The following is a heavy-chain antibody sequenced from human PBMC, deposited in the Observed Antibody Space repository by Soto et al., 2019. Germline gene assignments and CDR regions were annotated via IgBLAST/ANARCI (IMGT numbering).Heavy chain of an antibody. V-gene: IGHV3-30*19. Sequence: QVQLVESGGGVVQPGTSLRVSCVGSGFTFRSYVIHWVRQAPGKGLGWVALTSYDGRDKYYGASGRGRFTISRDNSRNTVDLQMDSLRLEDTALYYCARWGTTGGLDVWGQGTLVSVSS. CDR3: ARWGTTGGLDV. D-gene: IGHD3-16*01. CDR1: GFTFRSYV. CDR2: TSYDGRDK. J-gene: IGHJ1*01.